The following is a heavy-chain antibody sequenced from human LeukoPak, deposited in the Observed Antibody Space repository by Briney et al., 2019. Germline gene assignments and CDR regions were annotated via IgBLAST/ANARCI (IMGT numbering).Heavy chain of an antibody. V-gene: IGHV4-30-4*08. CDR3: ARDRRDSSGYYYSVFDY. J-gene: IGHJ4*02. CDR2: IYHSGST. CDR1: GGSISSGDYY. D-gene: IGHD3-22*01. Sequence: PSQTLSLTCTVSGGSISSGDYYWSWIRQPPGKGLEWIGYIYHSGSTYYNPSLKSRVTISVDRSKNQFSLKLSSVTAADTAVYYCARDRRDSSGYYYSVFDYWGQGTLVTVSS.